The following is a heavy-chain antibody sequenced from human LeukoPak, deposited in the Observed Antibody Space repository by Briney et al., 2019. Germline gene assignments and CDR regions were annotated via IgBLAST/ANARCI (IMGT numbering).Heavy chain of an antibody. J-gene: IGHJ4*02. CDR3: ARSIRFLEWLLPRDC. V-gene: IGHV3-21*01. D-gene: IGHD3-3*01. CDR1: GFTFSSYS. CDR2: ISSSSSYI. Sequence: PGGSLRLSCAASGFTFSSYSMNWVRQAPGKGLEWVSSISSSSSYIYYADSVKGRFTISRDNAKNSLYLQMNSLRAEDTAVYYCARSIRFLEWLLPRDCWGQGTLVTVSS.